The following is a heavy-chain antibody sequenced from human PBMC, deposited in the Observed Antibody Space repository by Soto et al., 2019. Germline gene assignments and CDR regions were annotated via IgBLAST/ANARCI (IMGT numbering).Heavy chain of an antibody. J-gene: IGHJ4*02. Sequence: QVQLQESGPGLVKPSQTLSLTCTVSGGSISSGDYYWSWIRQPPGKGLEWIGYIYYSGSTYYNPSLKSRVTISVDTSKNQFSLKLSSVTAADTAVYYCARVGGDTEWWQLAERRFDYWGQGTLVTVSS. CDR1: GGSISSGDYY. CDR2: IYYSGST. D-gene: IGHD2-15*01. V-gene: IGHV4-30-4*01. CDR3: ARVGGDTEWWQLAERRFDY.